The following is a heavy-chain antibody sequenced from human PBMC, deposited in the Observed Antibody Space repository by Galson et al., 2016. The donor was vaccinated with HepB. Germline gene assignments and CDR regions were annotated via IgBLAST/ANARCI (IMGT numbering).Heavy chain of an antibody. D-gene: IGHD3-16*01. V-gene: IGHV3-74*01. Sequence: SLRLSCAASGFTFTSYWMHWVRQAPGKGLVWVSRSNSAGSIKHYADSVKGRFTISRDNAKNTLYRPMNSLRAEETAIYFCARAVDIGVPNGMGVRGQGTAVTVSS. CDR3: ARAVDIGVPNGMGV. CDR2: SNSAGSIK. CDR1: GFTFTSYW. J-gene: IGHJ6*02.